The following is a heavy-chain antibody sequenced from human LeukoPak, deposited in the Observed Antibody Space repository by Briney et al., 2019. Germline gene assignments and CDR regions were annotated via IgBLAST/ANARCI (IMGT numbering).Heavy chain of an antibody. J-gene: IGHJ4*02. D-gene: IGHD2-2*01. CDR1: GFTFSSYG. CDR2: IRYDGSNK. V-gene: IGHV3-30*02. Sequence: QTGGSLRLSCAASGFTFSSYGMHWVRQAPGKGLEWVAFIRYDGSNKYYADSVKGRFTISRDNSKNTLYLQMNSLRAEDTAVYYCAKASIVVVPAAMNYWGQGTLVTVSS. CDR3: AKASIVVVPAAMNY.